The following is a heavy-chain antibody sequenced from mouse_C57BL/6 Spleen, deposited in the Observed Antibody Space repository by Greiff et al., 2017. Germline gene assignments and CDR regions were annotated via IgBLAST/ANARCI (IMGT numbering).Heavy chain of an antibody. CDR1: GFSFNTYA. V-gene: IGHV10-1*01. CDR3: VRHQIYDGYQTWFAY. D-gene: IGHD2-3*01. J-gene: IGHJ3*01. Sequence: EVKVVESGGGLVQPKGSLKLSCAASGFSFNTYAMNWVRQAPGKGLEWVARIRSKSNNYATYYADSVKDRFTISRDDSESMLYLQMNNLKTEDTAMYYCVRHQIYDGYQTWFAYWGQGTLVTVSA. CDR2: IRSKSNNYAT.